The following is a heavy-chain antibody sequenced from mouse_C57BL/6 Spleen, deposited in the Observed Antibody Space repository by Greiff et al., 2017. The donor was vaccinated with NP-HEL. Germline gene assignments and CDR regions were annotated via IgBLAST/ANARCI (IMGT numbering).Heavy chain of an antibody. CDR1: GYTFTSYW. Sequence: VQLQQPGAELVRPGSSVKLSCKASGYTFTSYWMHWVKQRPIQGLEWIGNIDPSDSETPYNQKFKDKATLTVDKSSSTAYMQLSSLTSEDSAVYYCARSAVVAPRWYFDVWGTGTTVTVSS. J-gene: IGHJ1*03. CDR3: ARSAVVAPRWYFDV. V-gene: IGHV1-52*01. CDR2: IDPSDSET. D-gene: IGHD1-1*01.